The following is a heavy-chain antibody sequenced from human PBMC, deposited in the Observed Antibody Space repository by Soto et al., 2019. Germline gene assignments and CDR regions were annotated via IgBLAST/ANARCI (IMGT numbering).Heavy chain of an antibody. J-gene: IGHJ4*02. V-gene: IGHV4-4*02. CDR3: ARGREGRDYYDSSGPVDY. CDR1: GGSISSSNW. D-gene: IGHD3-22*01. Sequence: QVQLQESGPGLVKPSGTLSLTCAVSGGSISSSNWWSWVRQPPGKGLEWIGEIYHSGSTNYNPSHKSRVTISVDKSKNQFSLKLSSVTAADTAVYYCARGREGRDYYDSSGPVDYWGQGTLVTVSS. CDR2: IYHSGST.